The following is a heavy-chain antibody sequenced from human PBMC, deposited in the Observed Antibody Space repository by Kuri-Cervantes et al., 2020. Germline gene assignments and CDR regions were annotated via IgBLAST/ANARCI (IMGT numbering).Heavy chain of an antibody. Sequence: GGSLRLSCAASGCTFSSYGMHWVRQAPGKGLEWVAVIRYDGSNKYYADSVKGRFTISRDNAKNSLYLQMNSLRAEDTAVYYCAREDCSSTSCYFDYWGQGTLVTVSS. D-gene: IGHD2-2*01. CDR3: AREDCSSTSCYFDY. CDR1: GCTFSSYG. CDR2: IRYDGSNK. V-gene: IGHV3-33*08. J-gene: IGHJ4*02.